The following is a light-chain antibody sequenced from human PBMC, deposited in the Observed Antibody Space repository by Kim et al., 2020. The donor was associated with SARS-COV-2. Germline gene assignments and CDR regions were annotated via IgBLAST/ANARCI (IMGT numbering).Light chain of an antibody. Sequence: DIQMTQSPSSLSASVGDRVTITCRASQSINSYLNWYQQRPGKAPKLLIYTASSLQTGVPSRFSGSGSGTDFTLTISSLQPEDFATYYCQQSYSTPRTFGQGTKLE. CDR1: QSINSY. V-gene: IGKV1-39*01. CDR2: TAS. J-gene: IGKJ2*01. CDR3: QQSYSTPRT.